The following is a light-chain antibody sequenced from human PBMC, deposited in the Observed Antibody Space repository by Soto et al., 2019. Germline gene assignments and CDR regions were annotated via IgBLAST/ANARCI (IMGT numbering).Light chain of an antibody. CDR3: QQYSNWPPVLT. Sequence: EIVMTQSPATLSVSPGDRATLSCRASQSVSSDLAWYQQKPGQAPRLIIFGASTRATDIPARFSGSGSGTEFTLTISSLQSEDFAVYYCQQYSNWPPVLTFGGGTKVDIK. J-gene: IGKJ4*01. CDR2: GAS. CDR1: QSVSSD. V-gene: IGKV3-15*01.